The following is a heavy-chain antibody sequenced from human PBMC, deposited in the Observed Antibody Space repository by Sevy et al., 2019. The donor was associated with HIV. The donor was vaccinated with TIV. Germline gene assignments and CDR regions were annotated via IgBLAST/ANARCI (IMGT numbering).Heavy chain of an antibody. CDR2: IRSKAYGGTT. V-gene: IGHV3-49*04. CDR3: TRALELRSYYYYGMDV. J-gene: IGHJ6*02. CDR1: GFTFGDYA. Sequence: GGSLRLSCTASGFTFGDYAMSWVRQAPGKGLEWVGLIRSKAYGGTTEYAASVKGRFTISRDDSKSIAYLQMNSLKTEDTAVYYCTRALELRSYYYYGMDVWGQGTTVTVSS. D-gene: IGHD1-7*01.